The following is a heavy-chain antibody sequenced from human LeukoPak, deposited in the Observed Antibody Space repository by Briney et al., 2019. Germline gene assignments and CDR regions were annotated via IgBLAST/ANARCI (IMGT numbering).Heavy chain of an antibody. J-gene: IGHJ4*02. CDR2: ISGSGDST. CDR1: GFTFSSYA. V-gene: IGHV3-23*01. Sequence: GGSLRLSCAASGFTFSSYAMSWVRQAPGKGLEWVSSISGSGDSTYYAESVKGRFTISRDNSKNTLYPQMKSLRAEDTAMYYCAKVTLVSGNFDHWGQGTLVTVSS. D-gene: IGHD5/OR15-5a*01. CDR3: AKVTLVSGNFDH.